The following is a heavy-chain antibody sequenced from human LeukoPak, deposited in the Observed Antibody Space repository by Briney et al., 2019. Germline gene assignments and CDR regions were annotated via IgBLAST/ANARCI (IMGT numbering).Heavy chain of an antibody. Sequence: PGGSLRLSCAASGFTFGSYGMHWVRQAPGKGLEWVAVISYDGSNKYYADSVKGRFTISRDNSKNTLYLQMNSLRAEDTAVYYCAGYADPPGPDDDYWGQGTLVTVSS. D-gene: IGHD2-2*01. CDR1: GFTFGSYG. J-gene: IGHJ4*02. V-gene: IGHV3-30*03. CDR3: AGYADPPGPDDDY. CDR2: ISYDGSNK.